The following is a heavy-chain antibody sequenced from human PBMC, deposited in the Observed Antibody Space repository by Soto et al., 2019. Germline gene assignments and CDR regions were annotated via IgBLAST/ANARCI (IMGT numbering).Heavy chain of an antibody. CDR3: ARGRGCSSTSCYPYYFDY. CDR2: INHSGST. V-gene: IGHV4-34*01. J-gene: IGHJ4*02. D-gene: IGHD2-2*01. Sequence: QVQLQQWGAGLLKPSETLSLTCAVYGGSFSGYYWSWIRQPPGKGLEWIGEINHSGSTNYNPSLKSRVTISVDTSKNQFSLKLSSVTAADTAVYYCARGRGCSSTSCYPYYFDYWGQGTLVTVSS. CDR1: GGSFSGYY.